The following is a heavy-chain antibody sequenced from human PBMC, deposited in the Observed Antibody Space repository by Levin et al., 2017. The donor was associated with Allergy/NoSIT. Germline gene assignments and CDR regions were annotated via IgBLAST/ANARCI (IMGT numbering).Heavy chain of an antibody. Sequence: PGGSLRLSCAASEFTFSSYGLHWVRQAAGKGLQWVAVISYDGSNEHYADPVKGRFTIPRDNPKNTLFLQMNSLRAEDTAVYYCAKDGARYSRSSAYFDFWGQGTLVSVSS. CDR1: EFTFSSYG. CDR2: ISYDGSNE. V-gene: IGHV3-30*18. CDR3: AKDGARYSRSSAYFDF. D-gene: IGHD6-6*01. J-gene: IGHJ4*02.